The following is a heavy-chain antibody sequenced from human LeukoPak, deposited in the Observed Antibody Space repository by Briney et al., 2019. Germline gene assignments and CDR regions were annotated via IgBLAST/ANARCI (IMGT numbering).Heavy chain of an antibody. CDR1: GYTFTAYY. Sequence: ASLKVSCKTSGYTFTAYYIHWVRQAPGQGLEWMGGIIPIFGTANYAQKFQGRVTITADESTSTAYMELSSLRSEDTAVYYCARDLMWAITMVRGVIVSWFDPWGQGTLVTVSS. CDR3: ARDLMWAITMVRGVIVSWFDP. D-gene: IGHD3-10*01. CDR2: IIPIFGTA. V-gene: IGHV1-69*13. J-gene: IGHJ5*02.